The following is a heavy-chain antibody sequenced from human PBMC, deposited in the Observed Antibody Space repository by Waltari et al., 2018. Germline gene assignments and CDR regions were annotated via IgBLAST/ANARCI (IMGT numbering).Heavy chain of an antibody. D-gene: IGHD2-2*01. Sequence: EVQLVESGGDLIQPGGSLRLPCAASGFPVSRNYMSWVRQAPGKGLEWVSIIYSGGSTYYGDSVKGRFTISRDSSKTTLYLQMNSLRAEDTAVYYCARDYCDRTSCSVAWGQGTLVTVSS. CDR2: IYSGGST. J-gene: IGHJ5*02. CDR1: GFPVSRNY. V-gene: IGHV3-53*01. CDR3: ARDYCDRTSCSVA.